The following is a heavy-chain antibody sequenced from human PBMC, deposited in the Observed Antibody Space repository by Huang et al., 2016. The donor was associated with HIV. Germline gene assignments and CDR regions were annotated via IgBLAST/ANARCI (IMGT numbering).Heavy chain of an antibody. V-gene: IGHV3-7*03. Sequence: VESGGRLVQPGGSIRLSCVGSTFTFAAYWMSWVRQPPGKGLEGVANSRQDESEKYYVESVKGRFNISRDNAKKVLFLEMNNVTVEDTATYYCATKTGGMDIWGQGTTVTVS. D-gene: IGHD1-7*01. J-gene: IGHJ6*02. CDR1: TFTFAAYW. CDR3: ATKTGGMDI. CDR2: SRQDESEK.